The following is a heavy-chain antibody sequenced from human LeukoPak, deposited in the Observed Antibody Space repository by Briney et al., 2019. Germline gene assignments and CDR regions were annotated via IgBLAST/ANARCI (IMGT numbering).Heavy chain of an antibody. CDR1: GLTFSSYG. CDR3: AKKQISICAKNPHSDYYMDV. J-gene: IGHJ6*03. Sequence: GGSLRLSCAASGLTFSSYGMHWVRQAPGKGLELVAVIWYDGSSKYYADSVKGRFTISRDNSKNTLYLQMNSLRAEDTAVYYCAKKQISICAKNPHSDYYMDVWGKGTTVTVSS. V-gene: IGHV3-33*06. D-gene: IGHD2-21*01. CDR2: IWYDGSSK.